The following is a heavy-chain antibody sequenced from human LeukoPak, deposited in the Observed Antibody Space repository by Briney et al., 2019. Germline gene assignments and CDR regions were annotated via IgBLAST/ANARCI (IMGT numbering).Heavy chain of an antibody. Sequence: PSETLSLTCAVSGGSISSGGYSWSWIRQPPGKGLEWIGYIYHSGSTYYNPSLKSRVTISVDRSKNQFSLKLSSVTAADTAVYYCARFQIPHWYFDLWGRGTLVTVSS. CDR3: ARFQIPHWYFDL. CDR1: GGSISSGGYS. J-gene: IGHJ2*01. V-gene: IGHV4-30-2*01. CDR2: IYHSGST.